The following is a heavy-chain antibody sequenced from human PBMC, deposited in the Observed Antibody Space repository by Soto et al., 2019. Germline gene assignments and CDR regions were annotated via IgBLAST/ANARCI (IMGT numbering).Heavy chain of an antibody. CDR2: ISYDGSNK. J-gene: IGHJ4*02. Sequence: SLILSFSSSLFTFSSYGMHWVRQAPGKGLEWVAVISYDGSNKYYADSVKGRFTISRDNSKNTLYLQMNSMRAEDTAVYYCAKEITAMVPYFDYWGQGTLVTVSS. CDR3: AKEITAMVPYFDY. V-gene: IGHV3-30*18. CDR1: LFTFSSYG. D-gene: IGHD5-18*01.